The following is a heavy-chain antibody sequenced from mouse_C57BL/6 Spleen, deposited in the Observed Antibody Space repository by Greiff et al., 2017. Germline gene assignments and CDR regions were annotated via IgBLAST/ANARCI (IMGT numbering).Heavy chain of an antibody. CDR1: GFTFSDFY. V-gene: IGHV7-1*01. J-gene: IGHJ1*03. CDR2: SRNKANDYTT. CDR3: ARDEGYRAFDV. Sequence: EVQRVESGGGLVQSGRSLRLSCATSGFTFSDFYMEWVRQAPGKGLEWIAASRNKANDYTTEYSASVKGRFIVSRDTSQSILYLQMNALRAEDTAIYYCARDEGYRAFDVRGTGTTVTVSS. D-gene: IGHD2-14*01.